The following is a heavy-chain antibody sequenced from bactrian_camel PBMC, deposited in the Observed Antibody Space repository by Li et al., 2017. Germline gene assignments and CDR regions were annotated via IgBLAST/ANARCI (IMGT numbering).Heavy chain of an antibody. D-gene: IGHD6*01. Sequence: DVQLVESGGGLVKPGGSLRLSCAASAFTFTRDAMMWVRQAPGKGLEWVSSINSAGDSTYYADSLKGRFTISRDNAKNTVYLQMISLESEDTALYYCAAGPWYTDEYKYWGQGTQVTVS. V-gene: IGHV3S35*01. CDR2: INSAGDST. J-gene: IGHJ4*01. CDR3: AAGPWYTDEYKY. CDR1: AFTFTRDA.